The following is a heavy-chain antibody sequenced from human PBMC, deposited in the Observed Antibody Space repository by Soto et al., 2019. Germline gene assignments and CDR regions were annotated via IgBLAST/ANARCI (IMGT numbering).Heavy chain of an antibody. V-gene: IGHV3-23*01. CDR2: ISNGGNRI. D-gene: IGHD2-21*02. CDR3: AKETGGDCYSDWFDP. CDR1: GFIFSSYA. J-gene: IGHJ5*02. Sequence: EVQLLESGGGLVQPGGSLRLSCAASGFIFSSYAMSWVRQAPGEGLEWVSSISNGGNRIYYADSVEGRFTISRDNSKNTVYLQMNRLRAEDTAVYYCAKETGGDCYSDWFDPWGQGIRVTVSS.